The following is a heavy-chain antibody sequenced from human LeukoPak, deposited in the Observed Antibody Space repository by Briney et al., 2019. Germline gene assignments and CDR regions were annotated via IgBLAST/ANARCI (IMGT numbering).Heavy chain of an antibody. CDR3: ARAYQRLGDLSLPDF. CDR2: INPNTGNP. Sequence: ASVKVSCKASGYTFTNYAMNWVRQAPGQGLEWMGWINPNTGNPTYAQGFTGRLVFSLDTSVSTTYLQISSLKAEDTAVYYCARAYQRLGDLSLPDFWGQGTLVTVSS. V-gene: IGHV7-4-1*02. CDR1: GYTFTNYA. J-gene: IGHJ4*02. D-gene: IGHD3-16*02.